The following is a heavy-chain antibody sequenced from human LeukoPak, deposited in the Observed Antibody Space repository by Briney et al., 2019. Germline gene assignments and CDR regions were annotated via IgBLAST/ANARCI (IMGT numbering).Heavy chain of an antibody. Sequence: PGGSLRLSCAASGFTFDDYAMHWVRQAPGKGLEWVSGISWNSGSIGYADSVKGRFTISRDNAKNSLYLQMNSLRAEDTALYYCASQRIAVAGTRGAFDIWGQGTMVTVSS. CDR2: ISWNSGSI. CDR3: ASQRIAVAGTRGAFDI. D-gene: IGHD6-19*01. V-gene: IGHV3-9*01. CDR1: GFTFDDYA. J-gene: IGHJ3*02.